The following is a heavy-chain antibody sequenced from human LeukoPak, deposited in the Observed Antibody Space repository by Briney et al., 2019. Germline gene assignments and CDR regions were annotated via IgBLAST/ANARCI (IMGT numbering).Heavy chain of an antibody. CDR3: AKSTVAVAGTVRGSDY. V-gene: IGHV3-23*01. D-gene: IGHD6-19*01. CDR1: GFTFSSYA. CDR2: ISGSGGST. Sequence: PGGSLRLSCAASGFTFSSYAMSWVRQAPGKGLEWVSAISGSGGSTYYAYSVKGRFTISRDNSKNTLYLQMNSLRAEDTAVYYCAKSTVAVAGTVRGSDYWGQGTLVTVSS. J-gene: IGHJ4*02.